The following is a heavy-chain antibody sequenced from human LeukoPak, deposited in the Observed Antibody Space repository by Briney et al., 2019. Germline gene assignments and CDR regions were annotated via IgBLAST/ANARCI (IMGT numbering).Heavy chain of an antibody. V-gene: IGHV3-21*01. CDR3: ARSWLVYYWYYGMDV. D-gene: IGHD5/OR15-5a*01. J-gene: IGHJ6*02. CDR1: AFTFSIHS. CDR2: ISRSSSYI. Sequence: PGRSLTLSCAASAFTFSIHSMNWVRQAAGDVREWVSSISRSSSYIYYADSVKGRFTISRDNAKNSLCLQMNSLRAEDTAVYYCARSWLVYYWYYGMDVWGQGTTVTVSS.